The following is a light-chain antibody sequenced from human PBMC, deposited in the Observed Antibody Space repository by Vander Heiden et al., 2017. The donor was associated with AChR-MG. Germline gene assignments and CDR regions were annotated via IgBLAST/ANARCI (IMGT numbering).Light chain of an antibody. J-gene: IGKJ1*01. CDR2: AAS. CDR1: QAISNY. CDR3: QKYNSAPWT. V-gene: IGKV1-27*01. Sequence: DVQMPQSPSSLSASVGDRVTITCRAGQAISNYLAWYQQKPGQVPKLLIYAASTLQSSVPSRFSGSGSGTDFTLTISSLQPEDVATYYCQKYNSAPWTFGQGTKVEIK.